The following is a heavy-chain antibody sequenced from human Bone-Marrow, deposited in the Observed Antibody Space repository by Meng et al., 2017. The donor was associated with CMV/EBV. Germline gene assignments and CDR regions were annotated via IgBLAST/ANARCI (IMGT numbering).Heavy chain of an antibody. CDR1: GYTFTSYG. Sequence: ASVKVSCKASGYTFTSYGISWVRQAPGQGLEWMGWISAYNGNTNYAQKLQGRVTMTTDTSTSTAYMELRSLRSDDTAVYYCARGGFGGSGVTYYYYYEMDVWGQGTTVTVSS. V-gene: IGHV1-18*01. CDR3: ARGGFGGSGVTYYYYYEMDV. CDR2: ISAYNGNT. D-gene: IGHD3-10*01. J-gene: IGHJ6*02.